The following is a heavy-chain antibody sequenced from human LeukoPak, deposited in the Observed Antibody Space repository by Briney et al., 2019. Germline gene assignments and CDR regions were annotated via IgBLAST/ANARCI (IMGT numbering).Heavy chain of an antibody. J-gene: IGHJ5*02. CDR1: GFTFNNYA. CDR2: ISESGGTT. V-gene: IGHV3-23*01. CDR3: AREYLPYMVRGVEGWFDP. Sequence: GGSLRLSCAASGFTFNNYAMNWVRQAPGKGLEWVSSISESGGTTDYADSVKGRFTISRDNSKNTLYLQMNSLGAEDMAVYYCAREYLPYMVRGVEGWFDPWGQGTLVTVSS. D-gene: IGHD3-10*01.